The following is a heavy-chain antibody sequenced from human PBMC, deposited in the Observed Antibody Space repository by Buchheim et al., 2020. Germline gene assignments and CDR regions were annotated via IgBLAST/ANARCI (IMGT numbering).Heavy chain of an antibody. D-gene: IGHD4-17*01. Sequence: QVQPVESGGGVVQPGRSLRLSCAASGFTFSSYAMHWVRQAPGKGLEWVAVISYDGSNKYYADSVKGRFTISRDNSKNTLYLQMNSLRAEDTTVYYCARDSDYCENYFEYWGQGTL. J-gene: IGHJ4*02. CDR3: ARDSDYCENYFEY. CDR1: GFTFSSYA. V-gene: IGHV3-30-3*01. CDR2: ISYDGSNK.